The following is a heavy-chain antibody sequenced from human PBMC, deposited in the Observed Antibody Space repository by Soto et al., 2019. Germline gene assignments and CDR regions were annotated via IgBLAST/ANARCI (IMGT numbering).Heavy chain of an antibody. V-gene: IGHV4-34*01. CDR2: INHSGST. J-gene: IGHJ6*02. D-gene: IGHD2-2*01. CDR3: ARDRVVPAAYYYYGMDV. Sequence: PSETLSLTCAVYGGSYSGYYWSWIRQPPGKGLEWIGEINHSGSTNYNPSLKSRVTISVDTSKNQFSLKLSSVTAADTAVYYRARDRVVPAAYYYYGMDVWGQGTTVTVSS. CDR1: GGSYSGYY.